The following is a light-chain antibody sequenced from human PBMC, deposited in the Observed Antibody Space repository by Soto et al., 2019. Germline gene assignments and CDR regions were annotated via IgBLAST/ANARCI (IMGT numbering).Light chain of an antibody. CDR3: QQYYDFRT. CDR2: EAS. Sequence: SPLTESPSTLPDSGGDRVKITCRASHGGSPWLAWYQQRPSQAPKRLVYEASKLLSGVPSRFSASGSVRDFALTISSLQPEDSATDYCQQYYDFRTFGEGNKVVI. CDR1: HGGSPW. V-gene: IGKV1-5*03. J-gene: IGKJ1*01.